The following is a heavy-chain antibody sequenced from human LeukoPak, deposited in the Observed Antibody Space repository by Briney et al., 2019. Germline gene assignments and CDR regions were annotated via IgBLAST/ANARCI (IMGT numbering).Heavy chain of an antibody. CDR1: GFTFSSYW. J-gene: IGHJ6*02. V-gene: IGHV3-7*03. CDR3: AKDGGYDFWSGYPMDV. CDR2: INHNGNVN. D-gene: IGHD3-3*01. Sequence: GGSLRLSCAASGFTFSSYWMNWARQAPGKGLEWVASINHNGNVNYYVDSVKGRFTISRDNSKNTLYLQMNSLRAEDTAVYYCAKDGGYDFWSGYPMDVWGQGTTVTVSS.